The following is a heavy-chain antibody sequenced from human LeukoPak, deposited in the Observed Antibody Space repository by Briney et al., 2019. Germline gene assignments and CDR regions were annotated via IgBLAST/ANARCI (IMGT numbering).Heavy chain of an antibody. CDR2: IKLDGCEK. CDR1: GFPYRSWL. V-gene: IGHV3-7*03. D-gene: IGHD3-10*01. J-gene: IGHJ3*02. CDR3: SRDQWVLLWFGGSADAFDI. Sequence: GGSVSLLCAVSGFPYRSWLMLWVRQAPGKAREGVANIKLDGCEKLYVDSVKDRFSISRDNAKNSVHLEMNSLRAEDTAVYYCSRDQWVLLWFGGSADAFDIWGQGTMVTVSS.